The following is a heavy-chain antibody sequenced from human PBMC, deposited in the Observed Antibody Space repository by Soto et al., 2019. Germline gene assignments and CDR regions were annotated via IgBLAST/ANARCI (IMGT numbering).Heavy chain of an antibody. Sequence: VQLLESGGGLAHPGGSLRLSCAASGFTFYKYGMSWVRQAPGKGLEWVSGITGTGGGTYYADSVRGRFTISRDNSNNALYLQMDSLRAGDTAVYYCATPPLPEANYYGMDVWGQGTTVTVSS. V-gene: IGHV3-23*01. J-gene: IGHJ6*02. CDR2: ITGTGGGT. CDR1: GFTFYKYG. CDR3: ATPPLPEANYYGMDV.